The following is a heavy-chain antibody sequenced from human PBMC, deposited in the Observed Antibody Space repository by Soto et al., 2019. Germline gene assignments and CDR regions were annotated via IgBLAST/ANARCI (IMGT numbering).Heavy chain of an antibody. Sequence: QVRLVESGGGVVQPGRSLRVSCAASGFSINTYAMHWVRQPPGKGLEWVALISYDGSSAYYADSVKGRFTVSRDNPKDTVYLQMNSPRPEDTAVYYCARVGNPVVFDYWGQGTLVTVSS. D-gene: IGHD2-21*01. J-gene: IGHJ4*02. CDR1: GFSINTYA. CDR3: ARVGNPVVFDY. V-gene: IGHV3-30*03. CDR2: ISYDGSSA.